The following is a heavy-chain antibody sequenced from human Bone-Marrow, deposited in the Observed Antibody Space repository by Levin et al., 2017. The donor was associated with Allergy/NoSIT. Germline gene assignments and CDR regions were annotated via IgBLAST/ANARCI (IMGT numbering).Heavy chain of an antibody. Sequence: GESLKISCVGSEFTFDNHGMHWVRQAPGKGLEWVSVVGYDGDSEHYADSVKGRFTVSRDNYKNTVYLQMSSLRPEDTALYYCARAAGNYRHDFDSWGRGVVVTVSS. J-gene: IGHJ4*02. D-gene: IGHD1-7*01. CDR2: VGYDGDSE. V-gene: IGHV3-30*03. CDR3: ARAAGNYRHDFDS. CDR1: EFTFDNHG.